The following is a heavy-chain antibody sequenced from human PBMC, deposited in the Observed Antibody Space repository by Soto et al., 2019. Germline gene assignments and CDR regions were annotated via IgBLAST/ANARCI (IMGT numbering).Heavy chain of an antibody. CDR2: ISSSGSTI. D-gene: IGHD1-1*01. CDR1: GFTFSDYY. CDR3: AREFLEREDWFDP. J-gene: IGHJ5*02. Sequence: GGSLRLSCASSGFTFSDYYMSLIRQAPGKGLEWVSYISSSGSTIYYADSVKGRFTISRDNAKNSLYLQMNSLRAEDTAVYYCAREFLEREDWFDPWGQGTLVTVSS. V-gene: IGHV3-11*01.